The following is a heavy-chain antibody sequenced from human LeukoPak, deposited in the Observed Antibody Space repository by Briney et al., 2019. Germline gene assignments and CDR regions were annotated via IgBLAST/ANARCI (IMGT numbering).Heavy chain of an antibody. CDR3: AKDIHRGRMYYYDSGLDY. J-gene: IGHJ4*02. CDR2: ISWNSGSI. D-gene: IGHD3-22*01. CDR1: GFTFDDYA. V-gene: IGHV3-9*01. Sequence: GGSLRLSCAASGFTFDDYAMHWVRQAPGKGLEWVSGISWNSGSIGYADSVKGRFTISRDNAKNSLYLQMNNLRDEDTALYYCAKDIHRGRMYYYDSGLDYWGQGTLVTVSS.